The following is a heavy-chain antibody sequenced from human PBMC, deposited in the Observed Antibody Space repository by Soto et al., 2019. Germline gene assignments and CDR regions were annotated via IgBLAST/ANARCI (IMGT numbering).Heavy chain of an antibody. V-gene: IGHV4-59*08. CDR3: AGPRGTTPAGWYFEL. D-gene: IGHD2-2*01. Sequence: QVQLQESGPGLVKPSETLSLTCTVSGDYISSHYWSWLRQPPGKGLEWIGYVYHSGKTDSKPSLKRRVTIAMDTCKNQISLSLTSATAADPAVDYCAGPRGTTPAGWYFELWGRGTLVPVSS. CDR2: VYHSGKT. CDR1: GDYISSHY. J-gene: IGHJ2*01.